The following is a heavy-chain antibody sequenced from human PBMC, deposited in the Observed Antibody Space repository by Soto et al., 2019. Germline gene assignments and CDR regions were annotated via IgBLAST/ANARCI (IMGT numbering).Heavy chain of an antibody. CDR3: VRRMASPDQ. V-gene: IGHV3-48*03. D-gene: IGHD2-15*01. Sequence: HPWGALLVSCTSSVFTFSDYEMDWVRQAPGKGLEWVSYITSGGRSIYYADSVKGRFIISRDNAENSLYLQMNSLRPEDTAVYYCVRRMASPDQWGQGTLVTVSS. J-gene: IGHJ4*02. CDR2: ITSGGRSI. CDR1: VFTFSDYE.